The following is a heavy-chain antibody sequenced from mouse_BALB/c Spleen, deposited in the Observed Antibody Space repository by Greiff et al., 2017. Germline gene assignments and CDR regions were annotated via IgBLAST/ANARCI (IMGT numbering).Heavy chain of an antibody. CDR2: INPYNDGT. Sequence: EVKLQESGPELVKPGASVKMSCKASGYTFTSYVMHWVKQKPGQGLEWIGYINPYNDGTKYNEKFKGKATLTSDKSSSTAYMELSSLTSEDSAVYYCARSGYGNYPYAMDYWGQGTSVTVSS. CDR3: ARSGYGNYPYAMDY. J-gene: IGHJ4*01. CDR1: GYTFTSYV. D-gene: IGHD2-10*02. V-gene: IGHV1-14*01.